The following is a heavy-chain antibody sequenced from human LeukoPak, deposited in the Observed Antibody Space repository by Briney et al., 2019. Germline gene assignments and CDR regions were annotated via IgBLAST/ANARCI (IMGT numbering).Heavy chain of an antibody. Sequence: GGSLRLSCAASGFTFSSYGMHWVRQAPGKGLGWVAVIWYDGSNKYYADSVKGRFTISRDNSKNTLYLQMNSLRAEDTAVYYCARGHSSGWFSDYFDYWGQGTLVTVSS. V-gene: IGHV3-33*08. J-gene: IGHJ4*02. CDR3: ARGHSSGWFSDYFDY. D-gene: IGHD6-19*01. CDR2: IWYDGSNK. CDR1: GFTFSSYG.